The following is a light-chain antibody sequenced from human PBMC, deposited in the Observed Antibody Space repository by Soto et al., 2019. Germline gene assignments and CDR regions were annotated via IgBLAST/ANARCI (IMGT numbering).Light chain of an antibody. J-gene: IGKJ1*01. CDR3: QQFGGSSRT. CDR1: QGVSNTY. CDR2: GAS. V-gene: IGKV3-20*01. Sequence: EIVLTQSPGTLSFSPGERATLSCSASQGVSNTYLAWYQQKPGQAPRLLIYGASFRATGIPDRFSGSGSGTDFTLTITRLEPEDFAVYYCQQFGGSSRTFGQGTKVDIK.